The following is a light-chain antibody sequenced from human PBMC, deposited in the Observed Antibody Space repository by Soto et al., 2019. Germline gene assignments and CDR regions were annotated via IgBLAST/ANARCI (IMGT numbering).Light chain of an antibody. CDR2: EGT. J-gene: IGLJ1*01. CDR1: SSYVGSYNL. CDR3: CSYAGSSTYV. Sequence: QSVLTQPASVSGSLGQSITISCTGTSSYVGSYNLVSWYQHHPGKAPKFLIYEGTKRPSGVSSRFSGSKSGNTASLTISGLQAEDEAHYYCCSYAGSSTYVFGTGTKVTVL. V-gene: IGLV2-23*01.